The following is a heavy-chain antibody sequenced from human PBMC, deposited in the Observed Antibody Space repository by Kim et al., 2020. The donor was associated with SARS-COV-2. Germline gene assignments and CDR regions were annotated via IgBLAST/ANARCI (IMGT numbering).Heavy chain of an antibody. V-gene: IGHV3-30*07. D-gene: IGHD2-2*01. CDR3: ARDRFSTHPDYYYYMDV. Sequence: VKGRFTISRDNSKNTLYLQMNSLRAEDTAVYYCARDRFSTHPDYYYYMDVWGKGTTVTVSS. J-gene: IGHJ6*03.